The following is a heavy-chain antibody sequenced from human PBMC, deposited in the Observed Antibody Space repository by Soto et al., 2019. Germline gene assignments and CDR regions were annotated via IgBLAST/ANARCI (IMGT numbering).Heavy chain of an antibody. Sequence: EVQLLESGGGLVQPGGSLRLFCAASGFSFDDYAMTWVRQDAGKGLEWVSAISGSGDNTYYADSVKGRFTISRDNSKNTLYLQLNSLRAEDTALYYCAKGYYSGYDLAYFDYWGQGTLVTVSS. CDR1: GFSFDDYA. D-gene: IGHD5-12*01. CDR3: AKGYYSGYDLAYFDY. CDR2: ISGSGDNT. J-gene: IGHJ4*02. V-gene: IGHV3-23*01.